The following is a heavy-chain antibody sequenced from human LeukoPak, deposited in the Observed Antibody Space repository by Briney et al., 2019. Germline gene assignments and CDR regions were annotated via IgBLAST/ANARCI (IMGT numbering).Heavy chain of an antibody. CDR2: MSFDGFSK. CDR3: AREGHTSGYCGTFDV. J-gene: IGHJ3*01. D-gene: IGHD3-22*01. CDR1: GIAFSNSI. Sequence: SLRLSCAASGIAFSNSIMHWVRQAPGKGLEWVSAMSFDGFSKYYADSLKGRLSISRDDSKNTVYLQMNSLRLEDTAVYYCAREGHTSGYCGTFDVWGQGTTVVVSS. V-gene: IGHV3-30*04.